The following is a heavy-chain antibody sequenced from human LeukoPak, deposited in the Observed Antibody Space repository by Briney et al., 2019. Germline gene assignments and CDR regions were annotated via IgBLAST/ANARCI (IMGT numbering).Heavy chain of an antibody. CDR3: ARHRYYYGSGNSY. CDR1: GGSISSSSYY. CDR2: IYYSGST. D-gene: IGHD3-10*01. Sequence: SETLSPTCTVSGGSISSSSYYWGWIRQPPGKGLEWIGSIYYSGSTYYNPSLKSRVTISVDTSKNQFSLKLSSVTAADTAVYYCARHRYYYGSGNSYWGQGTLVTVSS. V-gene: IGHV4-39*01. J-gene: IGHJ4*02.